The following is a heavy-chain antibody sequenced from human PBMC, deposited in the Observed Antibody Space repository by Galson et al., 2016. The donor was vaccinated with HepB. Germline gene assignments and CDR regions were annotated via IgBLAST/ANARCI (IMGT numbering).Heavy chain of an antibody. CDR1: GVYVTTYY. CDR3: GRLHRNYYFGVDV. CDR2: VYYTGTS. V-gene: IGHV4-59*02. Sequence: SETLSLTCNVSGVYVTTYYWAWIRQPPGKELELLGYVYYTGTSNYSPSLRNRLSIAVDTSKNQVSLQLTSVTAADTAVYYCGRLHRNYYFGVDVWGQGTTVTVSS. J-gene: IGHJ6*02.